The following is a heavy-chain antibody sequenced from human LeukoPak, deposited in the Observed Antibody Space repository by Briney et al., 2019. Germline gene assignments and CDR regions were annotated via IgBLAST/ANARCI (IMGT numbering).Heavy chain of an antibody. J-gene: IGHJ5*02. V-gene: IGHV3-23*01. CDR3: ASAGRSTIAARFRWFDP. D-gene: IGHD6-6*01. CDR2: ICGSGGST. Sequence: PGGSLRLSCAASGFTFSSQAMSWVRQAPGRGLEGVSGICGSGGSTYYADSVTGRFTISRYNSKNTMYLQMNSLRAEDTAVYYCASAGRSTIAARFRWFDPWGQGTLVTVSS. CDR1: GFTFSSQA.